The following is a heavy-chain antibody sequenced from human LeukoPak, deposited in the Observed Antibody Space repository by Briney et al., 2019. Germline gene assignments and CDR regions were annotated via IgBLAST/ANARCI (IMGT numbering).Heavy chain of an antibody. Sequence: GESLRISCKGSGYSFTTYWITWVRQMPGKGLEWMGRIDPSDSDTKYSPSVQGQVTISADKSINTAYLQWSSLKASDTAMYYCARHTSLWFGELPNDFDYWGRGTLVTVSS. CDR1: GYSFTTYW. CDR2: IDPSDSDT. CDR3: ARHTSLWFGELPNDFDY. D-gene: IGHD3-10*01. J-gene: IGHJ4*02. V-gene: IGHV5-10-1*04.